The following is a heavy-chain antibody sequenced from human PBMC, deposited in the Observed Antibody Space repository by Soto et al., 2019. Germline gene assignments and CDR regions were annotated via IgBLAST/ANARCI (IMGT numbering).Heavy chain of an antibody. CDR1: GFTFSDYS. Sequence: EVQLVESGGGLVQPGGSLRLSCAASGFTFSDYSMNWVRQAPGKGLEWVSYISSTSSTIYYADSVKGRFTISRDNAEKSLYLQMSSLRDEDTAVYYCARDRGATRPIDYWGQGTLVTVSS. CDR3: ARDRGATRPIDY. CDR2: ISSTSSTI. V-gene: IGHV3-48*02. J-gene: IGHJ4*02. D-gene: IGHD3-10*01.